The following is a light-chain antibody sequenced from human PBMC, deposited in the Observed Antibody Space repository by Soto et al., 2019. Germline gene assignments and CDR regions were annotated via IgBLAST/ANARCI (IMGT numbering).Light chain of an antibody. CDR3: QHYGGSPLT. V-gene: IGKV3-20*01. CDR1: QSLYSTN. J-gene: IGKJ4*01. CDR2: GAS. Sequence: EIVLTQSPGTLSLSPGERATLSCRASQSLYSTNLAWYQQKPGQAPRLLIYGASSRATGIPDRFSGSGSGTDFTLTISRLEPEDFAVYYCQHYGGSPLTFGGGTKVDIK.